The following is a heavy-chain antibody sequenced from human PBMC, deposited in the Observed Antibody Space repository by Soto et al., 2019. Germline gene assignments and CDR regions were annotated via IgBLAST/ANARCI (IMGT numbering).Heavy chain of an antibody. Sequence: EVQLEQSGAEVKKPGESLKISCKGSGYSFTNYWIGWVRQMPGKGLEWMGIIQPSDSDTRYSPSFQGKVTISADKSISTAYLQWSSLKASDTAMYYCVRYCSGGSCYFGYAFDIWGQGTMVTVSS. CDR2: IQPSDSDT. CDR3: VRYCSGGSCYFGYAFDI. CDR1: GYSFTNYW. D-gene: IGHD2-15*01. J-gene: IGHJ3*02. V-gene: IGHV5-51*01.